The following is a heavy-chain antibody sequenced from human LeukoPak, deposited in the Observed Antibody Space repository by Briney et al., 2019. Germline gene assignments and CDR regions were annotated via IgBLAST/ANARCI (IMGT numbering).Heavy chain of an antibody. V-gene: IGHV3-21*01. Sequence: PGGSLRLSCAASGFTFSGSTMNWVRQAPGKGLEWVSFISTSSSYIYYADSVKGRFTISRDNAKNTLYLQMNSLRAEDTAVYYCARDFWAGYDYWGQGTLVTVSS. CDR3: ARDFWAGYDY. J-gene: IGHJ4*02. D-gene: IGHD3/OR15-3a*01. CDR1: GFTFSGST. CDR2: ISTSSSYI.